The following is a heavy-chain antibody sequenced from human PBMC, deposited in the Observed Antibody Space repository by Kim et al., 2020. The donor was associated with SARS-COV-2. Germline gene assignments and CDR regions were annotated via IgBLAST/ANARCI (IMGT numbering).Heavy chain of an antibody. V-gene: IGHV3-30*18. CDR2: ISSDGTKK. D-gene: IGHD5-18*01. CDR1: GFIFTSYG. CDR3: VKSPYTSGFEFEH. Sequence: GGSLRLSCAASGFIFTSYGMHWVRQAPGKGLEWVTIISSDGTKKNYADSVKGRFTISRDNSKNTLSLQMDSLRVEDTALYYCVKSPYTSGFEFEHWGQGTLVTVSS. J-gene: IGHJ4*02.